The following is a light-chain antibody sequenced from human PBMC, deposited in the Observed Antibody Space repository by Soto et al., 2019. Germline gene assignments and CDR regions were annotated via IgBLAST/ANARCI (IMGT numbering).Light chain of an antibody. CDR3: QHLNSYLRAT. V-gene: IGKV1-9*01. CDR1: QGISSS. CDR2: AAS. J-gene: IGKJ2*01. Sequence: DIQLTQSPSFLSASVGDRVTITCRASQGISSSLAWYHQKPGKAPRLLIYAASTLESGVPSRFSGSESGTEFSLTISSLQPEDSATYYCQHLNSYLRATFGQGTKLAIK.